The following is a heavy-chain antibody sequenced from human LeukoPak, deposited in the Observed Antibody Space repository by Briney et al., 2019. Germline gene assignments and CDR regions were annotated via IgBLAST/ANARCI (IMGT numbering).Heavy chain of an antibody. CDR3: AREVRRTTYYDFWSGTQTYFDY. Sequence: GGSLRLSCAASGFTFSSYAMSWVRQAPGKGLEWVSSISSSSSYIYYADSVKGRFTISRDNAKNSLYLQMNSLRAEDTAVYYCAREVRRTTYYDFWSGTQTYFDYWGQGTLVTVSS. CDR1: GFTFSSYA. J-gene: IGHJ4*02. D-gene: IGHD3-3*01. V-gene: IGHV3-21*01. CDR2: ISSSSSYI.